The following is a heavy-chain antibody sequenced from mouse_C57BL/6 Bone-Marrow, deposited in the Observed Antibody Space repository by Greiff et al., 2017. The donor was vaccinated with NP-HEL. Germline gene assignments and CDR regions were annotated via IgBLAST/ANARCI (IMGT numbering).Heavy chain of an antibody. V-gene: IGHV1-19*01. Sequence: VQLQQSGPVLVKPGASVKMSCKASGYTFPDYYMNWVKQSHGKSLEWIGVINPYNGGTSYNQTFKGKATLTVDKSSSTAYMELNSLTSEDSAVYYCARQDYDYGREYWGQGTTLTVSS. D-gene: IGHD2-4*01. CDR1: GYTFPDYY. CDR2: INPYNGGT. CDR3: ARQDYDYGREY. J-gene: IGHJ2*01.